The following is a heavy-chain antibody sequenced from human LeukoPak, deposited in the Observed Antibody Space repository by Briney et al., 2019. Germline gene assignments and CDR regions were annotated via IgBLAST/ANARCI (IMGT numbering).Heavy chain of an antibody. Sequence: PSETLSLTCTVSGGSISSSSYCWGWIRQPPGKGLEWIGSIYYSGSTYYNPSLKSRVTISVDTSKNQFSLKLSSVTAADTAVYYCARQNEEQLIFDYWGQGTLVTVSS. CDR3: ARQNEEQLIFDY. D-gene: IGHD6-13*01. V-gene: IGHV4-39*01. CDR2: IYYSGST. J-gene: IGHJ4*02. CDR1: GGSISSSSYC.